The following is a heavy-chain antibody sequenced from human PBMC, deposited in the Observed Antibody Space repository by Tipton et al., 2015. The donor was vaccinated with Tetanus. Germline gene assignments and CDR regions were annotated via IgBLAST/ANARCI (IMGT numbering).Heavy chain of an antibody. J-gene: IGHJ4*02. CDR1: GFTFSSYA. V-gene: IGHV3-23*01. Sequence: SLRLSCAASGFTFSSYAMSWVRQAPGKGLEWVSAISGSGGSTYYADSVKGRFTISRDNSKNTLYLQMNSLRAEDTAVYYCAKDRGVVVVIMGFDYWGQGTLVTVSS. CDR3: AKDRGVVVVIMGFDY. CDR2: ISGSGGST. D-gene: IGHD3-22*01.